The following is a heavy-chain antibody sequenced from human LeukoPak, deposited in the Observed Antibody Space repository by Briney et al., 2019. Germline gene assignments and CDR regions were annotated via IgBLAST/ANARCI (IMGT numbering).Heavy chain of an antibody. V-gene: IGHV1-2*06. D-gene: IGHD4-17*01. CDR1: GYTFTGYY. CDR3: AIPTVSSFDY. J-gene: IGHJ4*02. CDR2: INPNSGST. Sequence: GASVKVSCRASGYTFTGYYMHWVRQAPGQGLEWMGRINPNSGSTNYAQKFQGRVTMTRDTSISTAYMELSRLRSDDTAVYYCAIPTVSSFDYWGQGTLVTVSS.